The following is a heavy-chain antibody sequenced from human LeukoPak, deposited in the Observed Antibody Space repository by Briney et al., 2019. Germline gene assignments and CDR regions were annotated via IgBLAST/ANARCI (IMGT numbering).Heavy chain of an antibody. V-gene: IGHV3-66*01. J-gene: IGHJ4*02. CDR2: IYSGGST. CDR3: ARGYSTGWYYFDY. Sequence: GGSLRLSCAASGFTFSSYAIHRVRQAPGKGLEWVSVIYSGGSTYYVDSVKGRFTISRDNSKSTLYLQMNSLRAEDTAVYYCARGYSTGWYYFDYWGQGTLVTVSS. CDR1: GFTFSSYA. D-gene: IGHD6-19*01.